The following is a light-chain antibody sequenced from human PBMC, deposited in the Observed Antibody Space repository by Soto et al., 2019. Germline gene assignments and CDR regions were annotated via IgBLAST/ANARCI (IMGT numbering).Light chain of an antibody. CDR3: QQYRNWTRT. V-gene: IGKV3-20*01. Sequence: EIVLTHSPCTLSLSPGRRSNLSCRASQSVSRSYLDWYQQKPGQAPRLLIYGASSRATGIPDRFSGSGSGTDFTLTISRLEHEDFAVYYCQQYRNWTRTFGHGTKVDIK. J-gene: IGKJ1*01. CDR2: GAS. CDR1: QSVSRSY.